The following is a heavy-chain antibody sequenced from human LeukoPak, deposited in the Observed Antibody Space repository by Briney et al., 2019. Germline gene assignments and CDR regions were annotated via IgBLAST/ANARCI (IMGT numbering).Heavy chain of an antibody. Sequence: SETLSLTCAVYGGSFSGYYWSWIRQPPGKGLEWIGEINHSGSTNYNPSLKSRVTISVDTSKNQFSLKLSSVTAADTAVYYCARELYSSGWFPAGAFDPWGQGTLVTVSS. D-gene: IGHD6-19*01. V-gene: IGHV4-34*01. CDR1: GGSFSGYY. CDR2: INHSGST. CDR3: ARELYSSGWFPAGAFDP. J-gene: IGHJ5*02.